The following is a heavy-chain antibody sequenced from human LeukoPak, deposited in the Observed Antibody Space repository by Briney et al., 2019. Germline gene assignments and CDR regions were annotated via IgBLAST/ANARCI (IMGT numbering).Heavy chain of an antibody. CDR1: GGSISSSSYY. J-gene: IGHJ4*02. Sequence: PSETLSLTCTVSGGSISSSSYYWGWIRQPPGKGLEWIGSIYYSGSTYYNPSLKSRVTISVDTSKNQFSLKLSSVTAADTAVYYCASQLITGTTNHYFDYWGQGTLVTVSS. CDR3: ASQLITGTTNHYFDY. CDR2: IYYSGST. D-gene: IGHD1-7*01. V-gene: IGHV4-39*01.